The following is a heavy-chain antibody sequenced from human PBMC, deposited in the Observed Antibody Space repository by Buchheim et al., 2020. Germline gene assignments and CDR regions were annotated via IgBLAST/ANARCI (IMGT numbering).Heavy chain of an antibody. V-gene: IGHV1-69*01. D-gene: IGHD6-13*01. CDR2: IIPIFGTP. CDR1: GGTFSDYT. J-gene: IGHJ4*02. CDR3: TRSISIAPTGTDY. Sequence: QVHLVQSGAEVKKPGSSVRVSCEASGGTFSDYTISWVRQAPGQGLEWMGGIIPIFGTPNYAQKFQGRVPNTADESSRTALMELSNLRSEDTAVYYCTRSISIAPTGTDYWGQGTL.